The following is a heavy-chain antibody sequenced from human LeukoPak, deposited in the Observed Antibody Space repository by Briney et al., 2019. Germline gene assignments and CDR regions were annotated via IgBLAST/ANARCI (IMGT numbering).Heavy chain of an antibody. J-gene: IGHJ4*02. CDR1: GITFNTYGMHS. V-gene: IGHV3-33*01. CDR3: ARAPTVNCGGPNPFDY. Sequence: GGSLRLSCAASGITFNTYGMHSMHWVRQAPGKGLEWVAVIWYDGSNKQYADSVKGRFTISRDNSKNTLSLQMNSLRVEDTAVYYCARAPTVNCGGPNPFDYWGQGTLVTVSS. D-gene: IGHD2-21*01. CDR2: IWYDGSNK.